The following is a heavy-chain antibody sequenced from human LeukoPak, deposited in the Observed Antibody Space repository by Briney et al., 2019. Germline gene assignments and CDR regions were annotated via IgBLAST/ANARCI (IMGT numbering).Heavy chain of an antibody. D-gene: IGHD1-1*01. V-gene: IGHV4-59*11. J-gene: IGHJ4*02. CDR1: GTSISSHY. CDR2: IGYVHNSGST. CDR3: ARAGNWNDQDY. Sequence: SQTLSLTCTVSGTSISSHYWSWLRQTPGKGLEWIGYIGYVHNSGSTNYSPSLKSRVTISLDTSKNQFFLKLNSVTAADTAVYYCARAGNWNDQDYWGQGTLVTVSS.